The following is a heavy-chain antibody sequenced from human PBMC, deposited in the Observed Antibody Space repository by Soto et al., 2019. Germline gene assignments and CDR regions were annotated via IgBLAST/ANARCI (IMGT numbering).Heavy chain of an antibody. V-gene: IGHV4-39*01. CDR2: SSYSGRN. Sequence: SETLSLTCTVSGCSISSSSYCWGWIRQPPGKGLEWFGSSSYSGRNYSNPSLKRRATISVDTSKNQYSQKLSPVTAADTAEYYCAGVGASGGSSADWIDPWGQGTLVTVSS. CDR3: AGVGASGGSSADWIDP. J-gene: IGHJ5*02. CDR1: GCSISSSSYC. D-gene: IGHD2-15*01.